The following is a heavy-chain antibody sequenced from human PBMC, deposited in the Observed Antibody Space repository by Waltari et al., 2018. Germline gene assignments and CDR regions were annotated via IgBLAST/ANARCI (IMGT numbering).Heavy chain of an antibody. D-gene: IGHD2-8*01. Sequence: EVQLVESGGGLVQPGGSLRLSCAASGFTFSSHYRDWVRQAPGKGLEWVARTRNKASSHSTEYAASVKGRFTISRDDSKNSLYLQMNSLKTEDAAVYYCARAGVGTRYFDYWGQGTLVTVSS. CDR2: TRNKASSHST. J-gene: IGHJ4*02. CDR3: ARAGVGTRYFDY. V-gene: IGHV3-72*01. CDR1: GFTFSSHY.